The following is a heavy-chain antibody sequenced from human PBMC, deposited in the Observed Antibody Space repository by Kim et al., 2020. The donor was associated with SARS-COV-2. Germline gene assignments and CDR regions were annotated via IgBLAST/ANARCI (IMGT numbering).Heavy chain of an antibody. CDR3: VRDHSGSYRPIYYFQY. CDR1: GFTFSTYG. Sequence: GGSLRLSCAASGFTFSTYGMHWVRQAPGKGLEWVSYISRSSSLVSYADSVKGRFTISRDNAKDSLYLELNSLRDEDTALYYCVRDHSGSYRPIYYFQYWGQGTLVTVSS. J-gene: IGHJ4*02. CDR2: ISRSSSLV. V-gene: IGHV3-48*02. D-gene: IGHD1-26*01.